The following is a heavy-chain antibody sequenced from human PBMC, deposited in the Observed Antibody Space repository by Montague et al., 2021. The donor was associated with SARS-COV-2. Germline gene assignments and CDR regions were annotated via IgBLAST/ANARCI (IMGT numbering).Heavy chain of an antibody. CDR1: GGSVSSTTYY. Sequence: SETLSLTCTVSGGSVSSTTYYWAWIRQPPGKGLEWIGNIYHSGSTYYNPSLKSRVTISVDTSKNEVSLKLSSVTAADTAVYYCARQGGPAGKHWFDPWGQGTLVTVSS. D-gene: IGHD2-2*01. CDR3: ARQGGPAGKHWFDP. CDR2: IYHSGST. J-gene: IGHJ5*02. V-gene: IGHV4-39*01.